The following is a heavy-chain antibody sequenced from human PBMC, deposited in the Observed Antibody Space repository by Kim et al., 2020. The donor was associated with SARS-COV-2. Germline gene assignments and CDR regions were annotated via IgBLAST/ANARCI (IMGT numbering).Heavy chain of an antibody. CDR1: GGSFSGYY. D-gene: IGHD1-26*01. V-gene: IGHV4-34*01. Sequence: SETLSLTCAVYGGSFSGYYWSWIRQPPGKGLEWIGEINHSGSTNYNPSLKSRVTISVDTSKNQFSLKLSSVTAADTAVYYCARGRKGLNPIVGARSRVFLDYWGQGTLVTVSS. CDR2: INHSGST. CDR3: ARGRKGLNPIVGARSRVFLDY. J-gene: IGHJ4*02.